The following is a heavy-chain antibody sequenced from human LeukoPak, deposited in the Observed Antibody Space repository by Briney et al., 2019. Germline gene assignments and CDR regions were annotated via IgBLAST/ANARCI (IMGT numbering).Heavy chain of an antibody. D-gene: IGHD1-26*01. CDR3: ARVIGGYYYYYYYMDV. Sequence: SETLSLTCTVSGGSISSYYWSWIRQPPGKGLEWIGYIYYSGSTYYNPSLKSRVTISVDTSKNQFSLKLSSVTAADTAVYYCARVIGGYYYYYYYMDVWGKGTTVTVSS. CDR1: GGSISSYY. J-gene: IGHJ6*03. V-gene: IGHV4-59*12. CDR2: IYYSGST.